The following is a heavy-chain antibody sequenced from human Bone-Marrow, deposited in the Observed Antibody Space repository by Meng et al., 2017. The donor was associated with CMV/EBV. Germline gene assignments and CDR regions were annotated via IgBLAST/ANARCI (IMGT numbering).Heavy chain of an antibody. CDR3: ARDGTGWSRDH. D-gene: IGHD6-19*01. J-gene: IGHJ4*02. V-gene: IGHV3-21*01. CDR2: IGNGGHT. CDR1: GFSLSGSS. Sequence: GESLKISCAASGFSLSGSSMSWLRQAPGKGLVWVSTIGNGGHTYYADSVKGRFTVSRDDAENELYLHMSSLRVEDTAVYFCARDGTGWSRDHWGQGALVTVYS.